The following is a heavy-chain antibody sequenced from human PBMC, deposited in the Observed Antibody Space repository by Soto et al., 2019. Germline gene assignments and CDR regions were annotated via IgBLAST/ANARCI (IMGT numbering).Heavy chain of an antibody. CDR2: IKSKTDGGTT. CDR1: GFTFSNAW. CDR3: TTDPNHYSNRYYYYYGMDV. Sequence: PGGSLRLSCAASGFTFSNAWMNWIRQAPGKGLEWVGRIKSKTDGGTTDYAAPVKGRFTISRDDSKNTLYLQMNSLKTEDTAVYYCTTDPNHYSNRYYYYYGMDVWGQGTTVTVSS. D-gene: IGHD4-4*01. V-gene: IGHV3-15*07. J-gene: IGHJ6*02.